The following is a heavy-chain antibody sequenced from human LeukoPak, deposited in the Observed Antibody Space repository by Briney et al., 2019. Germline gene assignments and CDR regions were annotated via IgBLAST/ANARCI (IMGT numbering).Heavy chain of an antibody. CDR2: INPSGGGT. CDR3: ARDRGGYPGMDV. Sequence: GASVKVSCKASGYTFTSYYMHWVRQAPGQGLEWMGIINPSGGGTSYAQKFQGRVTMTRDTSTSTVYMELSSLRSEDTAVYYCARDRGGYPGMDVWGQGTTLTVSS. V-gene: IGHV1-46*01. J-gene: IGHJ6*02. D-gene: IGHD3-10*01. CDR1: GYTFTSYY.